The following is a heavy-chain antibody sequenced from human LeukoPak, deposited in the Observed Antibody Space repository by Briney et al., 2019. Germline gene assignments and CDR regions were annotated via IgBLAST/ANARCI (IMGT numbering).Heavy chain of an antibody. J-gene: IGHJ5*02. CDR3: ATEQLVHPWAFDP. D-gene: IGHD6-13*01. CDR2: IIPILGIA. CDR1: GGTFSSYA. V-gene: IGHV1-69*04. Sequence: SVKVSCKASGGTFSSYAISWVRQAPGQGLEWMGRIIPILGIANYAQKFQGRVTMTEDTSTDTAYMELSSLRSEDTAVYYCATEQLVHPWAFDPWGQETLVTVSS.